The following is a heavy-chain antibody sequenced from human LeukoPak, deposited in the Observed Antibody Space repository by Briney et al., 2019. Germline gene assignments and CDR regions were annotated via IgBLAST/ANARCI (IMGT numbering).Heavy chain of an antibody. CDR1: GYTFTGYN. V-gene: IGHV1-69*13. CDR2: VIPIFGTA. J-gene: IGHJ1*01. Sequence: SVKVSCKASGYTFTGYNMHWVRQAPGHGLEWMGGVIPIFGTANYAQKFQGRVTTTADESTSTAYMELSSLRSEDTAVYYCARAKGSGSYGEYFQHWGQGTLVTVSS. D-gene: IGHD1-26*01. CDR3: ARAKGSGSYGEYFQH.